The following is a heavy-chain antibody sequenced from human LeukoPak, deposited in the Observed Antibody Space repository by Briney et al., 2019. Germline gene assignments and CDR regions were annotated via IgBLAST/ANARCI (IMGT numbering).Heavy chain of an antibody. CDR2: IIPIFGTA. D-gene: IGHD2-15*01. CDR1: GGTFSSYA. J-gene: IGHJ5*02. CDR3: ARAIVVVVAATPVLNWFDP. V-gene: IGHV1-69*13. Sequence: SVKVSCKASGGTFSSYAISWVRQAPGQGLEWMGGIIPIFGTANYAQKFQGRVTITADESTSTAYMELSSLRSVDTAVYYCARAIVVVVAATPVLNWFDPWGQGTLVTVSS.